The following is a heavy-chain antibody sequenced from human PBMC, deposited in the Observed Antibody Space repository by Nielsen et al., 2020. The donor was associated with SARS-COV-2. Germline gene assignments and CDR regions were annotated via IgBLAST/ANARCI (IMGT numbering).Heavy chain of an antibody. J-gene: IGHJ4*02. D-gene: IGHD1-14*01. CDR1: GFTFSTFG. CDR2: ISHDGSKK. CDR3: AKGDHSPGDY. V-gene: IGHV3-30*18. Sequence: GESLKISCAASGFTFSTFGMHWVRQAPDKGLEWVAPISHDGSKKYYADSVRGRFTVSRDNSKNTLYLQMNSLRPEDTAVYYCAKGDHSPGDYWGQGILVTVSS.